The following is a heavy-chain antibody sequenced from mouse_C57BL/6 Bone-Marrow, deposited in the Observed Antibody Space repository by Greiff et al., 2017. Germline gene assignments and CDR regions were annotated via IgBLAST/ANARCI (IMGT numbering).Heavy chain of an antibody. D-gene: IGHD2-3*01. V-gene: IGHV14-4*01. CDR1: GFNIQDDY. CDR3: TTFDGYYVAWFAY. J-gene: IGHJ3*01. Sequence: VQLQQSGAELVRPGASVKLSCTASGFNIQDDYMHWVKQRPEQGLEWIGWIDPENGDTEYASKFQGKATITADTSSNTAYLQLSSLTSEDTAVYYCTTFDGYYVAWFAYWGQGTLVTVSA. CDR2: IDPENGDT.